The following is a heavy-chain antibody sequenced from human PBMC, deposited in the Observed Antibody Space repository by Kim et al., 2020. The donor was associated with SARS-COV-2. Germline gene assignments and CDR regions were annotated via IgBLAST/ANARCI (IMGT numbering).Heavy chain of an antibody. CDR2: ISSSSSYT. CDR3: ARYPPLEWLLNGMDV. D-gene: IGHD3-3*01. CDR1: GFTFSDYY. Sequence: GGSLRLSCAASGFTFSDYYMSWIRQAPGKGLEWVSYISSSSSYTNYADSVKGRFTISRDNAKNSLYLQMNSLRAEDTAVYYCARYPPLEWLLNGMDVWGQGTTVTVSS. V-gene: IGHV3-11*06. J-gene: IGHJ6*02.